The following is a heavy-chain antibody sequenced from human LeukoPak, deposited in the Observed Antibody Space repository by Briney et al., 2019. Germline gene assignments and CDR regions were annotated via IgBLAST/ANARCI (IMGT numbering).Heavy chain of an antibody. CDR3: ARDAATTGPYYFDY. CDR1: GFTFSSYA. D-gene: IGHD1-1*01. CDR2: ISYDGSNK. Sequence: PGGSLRLSCAASGFTFSSYAMHWVRQAPGKGLEWVAVISYDGSNKYYADSVKGRFTISRDNSKNTLYLQMNSLRAEDTAVYYCARDAATTGPYYFDYWGQGTLVTVSS. J-gene: IGHJ4*02. V-gene: IGHV3-30-3*01.